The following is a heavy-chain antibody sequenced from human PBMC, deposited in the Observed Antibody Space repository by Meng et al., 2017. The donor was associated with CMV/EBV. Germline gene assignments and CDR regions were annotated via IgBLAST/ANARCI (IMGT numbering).Heavy chain of an antibody. J-gene: IGHJ3*02. D-gene: IGHD3-22*01. CDR1: GGSISSGDYY. CDR2: IYYSGST. CDR3: ARDLPIVVGAFDI. V-gene: IGHV4-30-4*08. Sequence: QVKLQGSGQGLVKPSQTLSLTCTVSGGSISSGDYYWSWIRQPPGKGLEWIGYIYYSGSTYYNPSLKSRVTISVDTSKNQFSLKLSSVTAADTAVYYCARDLPIVVGAFDIWGQGTMVTVSS.